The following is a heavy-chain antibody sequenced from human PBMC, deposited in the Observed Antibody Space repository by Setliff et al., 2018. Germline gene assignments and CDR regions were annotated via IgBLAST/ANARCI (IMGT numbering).Heavy chain of an antibody. CDR3: ARDRQYCSSTSCYTSYFYYYAMDI. J-gene: IGHJ6*02. Sequence: SETLSLTCGGYGGSISDYYWSWIRQPPGKGLEWIGEINHSGSTNYNPSLKSRVTISLDTSRNQVSLKLSSVTAADTAVYYCARDRQYCSSTSCYTSYFYYYAMDIWGQGTTVTAP. D-gene: IGHD2-2*02. V-gene: IGHV4-34*01. CDR2: INHSGST. CDR1: GGSISDYY.